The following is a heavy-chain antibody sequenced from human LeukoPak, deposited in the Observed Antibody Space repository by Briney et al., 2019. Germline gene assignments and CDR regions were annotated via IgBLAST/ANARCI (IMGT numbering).Heavy chain of an antibody. J-gene: IGHJ3*02. CDR3: ARDGVRRFGELNAFDI. Sequence: GGSLRLSCAASGFTFSSYGVHWVRQAPGKGLEWVAVIWYDGSNKYYADSVKGRFTISRDNSKNTLYLQMNSLRAEDTAVYYCARDGVRRFGELNAFDIWGQGTMVTVSS. CDR2: IWYDGSNK. V-gene: IGHV3-33*01. D-gene: IGHD3-10*01. CDR1: GFTFSSYG.